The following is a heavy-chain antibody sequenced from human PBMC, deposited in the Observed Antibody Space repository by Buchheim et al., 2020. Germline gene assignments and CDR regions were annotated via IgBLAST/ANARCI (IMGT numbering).Heavy chain of an antibody. CDR2: ISYDGSNK. CDR3: AKVPYCTNGVCYTGQFDY. D-gene: IGHD2-8*01. J-gene: IGHJ4*02. V-gene: IGHV3-30*18. CDR1: EFTFSSYG. Sequence: QVQLVESGGGVVQPGRSLRLSCAASEFTFSSYGMHWVRQAPGKGLEWVAVISYDGSNKYYADSVKGRFTISRDNSKNTLYLQMNSLRAEDTAVYYCAKVPYCTNGVCYTGQFDYWGQGTL.